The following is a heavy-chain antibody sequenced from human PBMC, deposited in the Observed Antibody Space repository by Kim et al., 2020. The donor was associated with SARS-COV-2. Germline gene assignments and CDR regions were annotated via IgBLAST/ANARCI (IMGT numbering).Heavy chain of an antibody. V-gene: IGHV1-3*01. D-gene: IGHD3-10*01. CDR3: ASAMVRGEPPSI. J-gene: IGHJ4*02. Sequence: NNSQKFQGRVTMTRDTAANTAYMELSSLTSEDTAVYYCASAMVRGEPPSIWGQGTLVTVSS.